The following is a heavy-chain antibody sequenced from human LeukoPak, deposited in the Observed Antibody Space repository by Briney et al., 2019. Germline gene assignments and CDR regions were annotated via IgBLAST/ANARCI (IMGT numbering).Heavy chain of an antibody. Sequence: SETLSLTCTVSGGSISGQYWSWIRQPPGKGLEWIGFVSYSGSTNYNPSLNGRVTISLDTSKNQFSLRLNSVTAADTAVYYCARGGASSRYFDYWGQGALVTVSS. D-gene: IGHD1-26*01. CDR1: GGSISGQY. V-gene: IGHV4-59*11. CDR3: ARGGASSRYFDY. J-gene: IGHJ4*02. CDR2: VSYSGST.